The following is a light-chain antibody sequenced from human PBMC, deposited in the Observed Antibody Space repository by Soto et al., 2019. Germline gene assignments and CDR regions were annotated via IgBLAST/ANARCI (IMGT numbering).Light chain of an antibody. V-gene: IGKV1-39*01. CDR2: AAS. CDR1: QSIRRY. Sequence: DLQMTQSPSSLSASVGDRVTITCRASQSIRRYLSWFQQKPGKAPKLVIYAASSLQSGVPSRFSGSGSGTDFTLTISSLQPEDSATYYCQQSYSTPPVTFGPGTKVEIK. CDR3: QQSYSTPPVT. J-gene: IGKJ3*01.